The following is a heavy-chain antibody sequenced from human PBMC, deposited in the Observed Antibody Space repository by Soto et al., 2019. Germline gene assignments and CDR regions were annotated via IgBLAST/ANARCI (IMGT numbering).Heavy chain of an antibody. V-gene: IGHV4-31*03. D-gene: IGHD6-13*01. J-gene: IGHJ5*02. Sequence: QVQLQESGPGLVKPSQTLSLTCTVSGGSITSANYYWNWIRQHPGKGLELIGYISYSGTTSYNPSPKSRVTITVDTSNNQFSLKLRSVTAADTAVYYCARLSITATGGWFDPWGQGTLVTVSS. CDR2: ISYSGTT. CDR3: ARLSITATGGWFDP. CDR1: GGSITSANYY.